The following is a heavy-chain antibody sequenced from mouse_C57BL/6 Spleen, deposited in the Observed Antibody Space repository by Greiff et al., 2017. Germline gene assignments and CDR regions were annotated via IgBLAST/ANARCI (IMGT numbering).Heavy chain of an antibody. CDR1: GYTFTSYW. J-gene: IGHJ1*03. CDR2: INPSSGYT. Sequence: QVQLQQSGAELAKPGASVKLSCKASGYTFTSYWMHWVKQRPGQGLEWIGYINPSSGYTKYNQKFKDKATLTADKSSSTAYMQLSSLTSEDSEVYYSARGMVTGYFAVWGTGTTVTVSS. V-gene: IGHV1-7*01. CDR3: ARGMVTGYFAV. D-gene: IGHD2-2*01.